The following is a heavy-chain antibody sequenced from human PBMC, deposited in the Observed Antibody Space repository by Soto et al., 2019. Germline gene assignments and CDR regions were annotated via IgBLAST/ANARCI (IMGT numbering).Heavy chain of an antibody. CDR1: GFSLSATDMG. CDR3: AHSRGAGNSPPLDY. V-gene: IGHV2-5*01. J-gene: IGHJ4*01. CDR2: TYWNDEK. Sequence: SGPTLVNPTQTLTLTCTFSGFSLSATDMGVAWIRQPPGKALEWLALTYWNDEKRYSPSLKSRLTITKDTSKNQVVLTMTNMDPVDTATYPCAHSRGAGNSPPLDYWGHGILVTVS. D-gene: IGHD6-13*01.